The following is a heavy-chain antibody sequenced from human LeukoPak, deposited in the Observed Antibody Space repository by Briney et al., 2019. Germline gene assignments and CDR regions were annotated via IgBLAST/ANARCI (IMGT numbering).Heavy chain of an antibody. V-gene: IGHV3-23*01. CDR2: ISGSGGST. Sequence: GGSLRLSCATSGFTSSNYAMTWVRQAPGKGLEWVSAISGSGGSTYYADSVKGRFTVSRDNSKNTLYLQMTSLRADDTAVYYCAKDPIRDHYDTIPSYYFDSWGQGSLVTVSS. CDR3: AKDPIRDHYDTIPSYYFDS. CDR1: GFTSSNYA. J-gene: IGHJ4*02. D-gene: IGHD3-22*01.